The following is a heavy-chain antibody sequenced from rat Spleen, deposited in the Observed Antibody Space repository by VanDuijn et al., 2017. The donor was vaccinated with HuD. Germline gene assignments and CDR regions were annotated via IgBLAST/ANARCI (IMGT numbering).Heavy chain of an antibody. CDR1: GFTFSDYY. D-gene: IGHD1-11*01. CDR3: ARGGGFDY. Sequence: EVQLVESGGGLVQPGRSLKLSCAASGFTFSDYYMAWVRQAPKKGLEWVASISYEGSSTYYGDSVKGRFTISRDNAKSTLYLQMNSLRSEDTATYYCARGGGFDYWGQGVMVTVSS. J-gene: IGHJ2*01. V-gene: IGHV5-22*01. CDR2: ISYEGSST.